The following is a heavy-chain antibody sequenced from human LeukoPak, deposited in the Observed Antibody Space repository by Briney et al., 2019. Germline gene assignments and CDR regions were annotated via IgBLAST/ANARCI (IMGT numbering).Heavy chain of an antibody. CDR2: IYTSGST. J-gene: IGHJ4*02. V-gene: IGHV4-4*07. D-gene: IGHD7-27*01. CDR1: GGSISSYY. Sequence: PSETLSLTCTVSGGSISSYYWSWIRQPAGKGLEWIGRIYTSGSTDYNPSLRSRAAISVDTSKNQFSLRLSSVSAADTAVYFCARSPGETFDYWGQGTLVTVSS. CDR3: ARSPGETFDY.